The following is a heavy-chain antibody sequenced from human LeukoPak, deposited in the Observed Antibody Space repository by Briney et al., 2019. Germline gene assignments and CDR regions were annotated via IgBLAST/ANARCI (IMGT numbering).Heavy chain of an antibody. Sequence: SETLSLTCTVSGGSISSYYWSWIRQPPGKGLEWIGYIYYSGSTNYNPSLKSRVTISVDTSKNQFSLKLSSVTAADTAVYYCARRGAHYDGSGTYYNEVFDIWGQGTMVTLSS. CDR2: IYYSGST. D-gene: IGHD3-10*01. V-gene: IGHV4-59*08. J-gene: IGHJ3*02. CDR3: ARRGAHYDGSGTYYNEVFDI. CDR1: GGSISSYY.